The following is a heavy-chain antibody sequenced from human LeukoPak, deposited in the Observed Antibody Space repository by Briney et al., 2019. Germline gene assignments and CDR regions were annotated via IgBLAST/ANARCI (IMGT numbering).Heavy chain of an antibody. J-gene: IGHJ4*02. CDR1: GYIFANYY. CDR3: ARDWGGGPFDY. V-gene: IGHV1-46*01. D-gene: IGHD3-16*01. CDR2: INPSGTAT. Sequence: ASVKVSCKASGYIFANYYMHWLRQAPGQGLERMGIINPSGTATNYAHNFQGRVTITRDTSTSTVYMDLSSLRSDDSAIYYCARDWGGGPFDYWGQGTLVTVSS.